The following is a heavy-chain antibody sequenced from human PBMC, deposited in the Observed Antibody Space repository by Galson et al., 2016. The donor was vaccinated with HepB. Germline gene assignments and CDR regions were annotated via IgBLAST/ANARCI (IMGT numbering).Heavy chain of an antibody. J-gene: IGHJ4*02. V-gene: IGHV3-73*01. D-gene: IGHD4-17*01. CDR2: IRPENYAT. Sequence: SLRLSCAASGFTFSGSAMHWVRQASGKGLEWVGRIRPENYATAYAASVKGRFIVSRDDSKSTAYLHMDSLKTEDTAVYYCAGGVRDYAPQYWAQGTLVTVSS. CDR3: AGGVRDYAPQY. CDR1: GFTFSGSA.